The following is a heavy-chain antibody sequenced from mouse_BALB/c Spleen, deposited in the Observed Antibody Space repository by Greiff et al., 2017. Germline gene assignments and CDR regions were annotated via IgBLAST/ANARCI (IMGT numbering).Heavy chain of an antibody. Sequence: EVKVVESGGGLVQPGGSLKLSCAASGFTFSSYGMSWVRQTPDKRLELVATINSNGGSTYYPDSVKGRFTISRDNAKNTLYLQMSSLKSEDTAMYDCAREGDYDENYAMDYWGQGTSVTVSS. D-gene: IGHD2-4*01. CDR3: AREGDYDENYAMDY. V-gene: IGHV5-6-3*01. CDR2: INSNGGST. CDR1: GFTFSSYG. J-gene: IGHJ4*01.